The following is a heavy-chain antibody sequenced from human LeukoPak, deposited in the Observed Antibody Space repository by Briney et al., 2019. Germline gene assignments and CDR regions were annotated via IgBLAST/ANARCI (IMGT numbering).Heavy chain of an antibody. CDR1: GFTFSSYS. V-gene: IGHV3-21*01. J-gene: IGHJ4*02. Sequence: GGSLRLSCAASGFTFSSYSMNWVRQAPGKGLEWVSSISSGSSYIYYADSVKGRFTISRDNAKNSLYLQMNSLRAEDTAVYYCAREGPPTGYSSGWFFDYWGQGTLVTVSS. CDR3: AREGPPTGYSSGWFFDY. CDR2: ISSGSSYI. D-gene: IGHD6-19*01.